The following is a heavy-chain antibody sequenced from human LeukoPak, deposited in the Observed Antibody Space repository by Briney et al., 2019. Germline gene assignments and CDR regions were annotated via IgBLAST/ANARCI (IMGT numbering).Heavy chain of an antibody. CDR2: ISYDGSNK. CDR1: GFTFSSYA. Sequence: GRSLRLSCAASGFTFSSYAMHWVRQAPGKGLEWVAVISYDGSNKYYADSVKGRFTISRDNSKNTLYLQMNSLRAEDTAVYYCARSVPHFDYWGQGTLVSVSS. J-gene: IGHJ4*02. D-gene: IGHD4-17*01. CDR3: ARSVPHFDY. V-gene: IGHV3-30-3*01.